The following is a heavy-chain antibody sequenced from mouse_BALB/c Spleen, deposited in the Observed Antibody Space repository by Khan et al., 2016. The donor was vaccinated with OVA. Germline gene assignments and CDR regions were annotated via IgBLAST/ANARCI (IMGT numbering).Heavy chain of an antibody. V-gene: IGHV9-1*02. CDR3: ARGASYWYFEV. J-gene: IGHJ1*01. Sequence: QIQLVQSGPELKKPGETVKISCKASGYTFTNYGMNWVKQAPGKGLKWMGWINTYTGEPTYTDDFKGRFAFSLETSASTAYLQINNLNNEDMATXVCARGASYWYFEVWGAGTTVTVSS. CDR1: GYTFTNYG. CDR2: INTYTGEP.